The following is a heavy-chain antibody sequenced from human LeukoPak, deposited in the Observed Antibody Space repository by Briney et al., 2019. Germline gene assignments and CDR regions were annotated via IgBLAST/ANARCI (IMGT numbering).Heavy chain of an antibody. CDR1: GFTVSSNY. V-gene: IGHV3-53*01. Sequence: GGSLRLSCAASGFTVSSNYMSWVRQAPGKGLEWVPVIYSGGSTYYADSVKGRFTISRDNSKNTLYLQMNSLRAEDTAVYYCARDTVGSSWSYYYYGMDVWGQGTTVTVSS. D-gene: IGHD6-13*01. CDR2: IYSGGST. J-gene: IGHJ6*02. CDR3: ARDTVGSSWSYYYYGMDV.